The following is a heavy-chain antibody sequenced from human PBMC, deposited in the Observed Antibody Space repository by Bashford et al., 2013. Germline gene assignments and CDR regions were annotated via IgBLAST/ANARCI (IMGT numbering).Heavy chain of an antibody. J-gene: IGHJ3*02. Sequence: SETLSLTCSVSSGSISSTSSYWGWIRQPPGKGLEWIGSFYYSGTTYYNPSLKSRITISVDTSKNQFSLKLTSVTAADTAVYYCARSPHYYDSSDYPGDAFDIWGQGTMVTVSS. V-gene: IGHV4-39*01. D-gene: IGHD3-22*01. CDR3: ARSPHYYDSSDYPGDAFDI. CDR1: SGSISSTSSY. CDR2: FYYSGTT.